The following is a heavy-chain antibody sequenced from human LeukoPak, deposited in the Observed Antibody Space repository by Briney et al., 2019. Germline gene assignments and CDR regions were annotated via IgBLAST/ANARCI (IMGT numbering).Heavy chain of an antibody. J-gene: IGHJ4*02. Sequence: GGSLRLSCAASGFTFSSYSMNWVRQAPWKGLEWVSSISSSSSYIYYADSVKGRFTISRDNAKNSLYLQMNSLRAEDTAVYYCARDPLNSGYDSGFSLGGSYYFDYWGQGTLVTVSS. CDR2: ISSSSSYI. D-gene: IGHD5-12*01. V-gene: IGHV3-21*01. CDR3: ARDPLNSGYDSGFSLGGSYYFDY. CDR1: GFTFSSYS.